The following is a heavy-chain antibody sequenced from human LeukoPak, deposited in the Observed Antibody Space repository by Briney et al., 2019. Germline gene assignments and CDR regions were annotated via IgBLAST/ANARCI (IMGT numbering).Heavy chain of an antibody. V-gene: IGHV3-7*03. Sequence: GGSLRLSCAVSGFTSSSYWMSCVRQAPGKGLEWVAYIKQDGSEKYYVDSVKGRFTISRDNAKNSLYLQMNSLRAEDTAVYYCARAPYCIGGSCRFDYWGQGTLVTVSS. CDR2: IKQDGSEK. J-gene: IGHJ4*02. D-gene: IGHD2-15*01. CDR3: ARAPYCIGGSCRFDY. CDR1: GFTSSSYW.